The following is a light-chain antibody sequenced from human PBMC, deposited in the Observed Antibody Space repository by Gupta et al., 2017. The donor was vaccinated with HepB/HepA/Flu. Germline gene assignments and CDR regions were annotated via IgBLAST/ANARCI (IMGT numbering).Light chain of an antibody. CDR3: SSYAGSNNLV. V-gene: IGLV2-8*01. J-gene: IGLJ2*01. CDR1: SSDVGGYNY. Sequence: QSALTQPPSASGSPGPSVTISCTGTSSDVGGYNYVSWYQQHPGKAPKLMIYEVSKRPSGVPDRFSGSKSGNTASLTVSGLQVEDEAEYYCSSYAGSNNLVFGGGTKLTVL. CDR2: EVS.